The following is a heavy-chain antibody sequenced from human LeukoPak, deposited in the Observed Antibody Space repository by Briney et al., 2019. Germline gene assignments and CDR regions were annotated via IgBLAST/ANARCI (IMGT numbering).Heavy chain of an antibody. CDR2: IIPIFGTA. Sequence: ASVKVSCKASGGTFSSYAISWVRQAPGQGLEWMGGIIPIFGTANYAQKFQGRVTMTRDTSTSTVYMELSSLRSEDTAVYYCARGGAPAIFGAYNWFDPWGQGTLVTVSS. V-gene: IGHV1-69*05. J-gene: IGHJ5*02. D-gene: IGHD3-3*01. CDR3: ARGGAPAIFGAYNWFDP. CDR1: GGTFSSYA.